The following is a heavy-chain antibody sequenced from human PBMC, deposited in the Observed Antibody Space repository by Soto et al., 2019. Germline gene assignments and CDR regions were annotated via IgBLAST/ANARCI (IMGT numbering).Heavy chain of an antibody. CDR3: ARGGIQLSYAFDY. CDR1: GSSFSNFY. J-gene: IGHJ4*02. D-gene: IGHD1-1*01. CDR2: IYTSGAT. Sequence: SETLSLTCSVSGSSFSNFYWSWIRQPAGKGLEWIGRIYTSGATSYNPSLKSRVTMSVDTSQTQMSLNLRSVTAADTAVYYCARGGIQLSYAFDYWGPGIMVTV. V-gene: IGHV4-4*07.